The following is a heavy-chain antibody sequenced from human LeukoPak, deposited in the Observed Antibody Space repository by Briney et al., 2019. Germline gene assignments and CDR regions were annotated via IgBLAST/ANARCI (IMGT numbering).Heavy chain of an antibody. CDR1: GFSFSRYW. Sequence: PGGSLRLSCAASGFSFSRYWMNWVRQAPGKGLEWVSYISSRGSSIQYADSVKGRFTISRDNAKNSLYLQMDSLRDDDTAVYYCARTYNSGWYFDYWGQGTLVTVSS. CDR2: ISSRGSSI. D-gene: IGHD6-19*01. J-gene: IGHJ4*02. CDR3: ARTYNSGWYFDY. V-gene: IGHV3-48*02.